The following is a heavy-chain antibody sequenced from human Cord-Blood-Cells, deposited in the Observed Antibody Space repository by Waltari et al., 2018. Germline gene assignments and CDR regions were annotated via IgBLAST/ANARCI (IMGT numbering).Heavy chain of an antibody. V-gene: IGHV3-53*01. J-gene: IGHJ4*02. D-gene: IGHD6-19*01. CDR1: VFTVSRHY. Sequence: EVRLVGSGGGLIQPGGSLRLSCDASVFTVSRHYMSWVGQAPGKGLEWVSVIYSGGSTYYAYSVKGRFTSSRDNSKNTLYLQMNSLRAEDTAVYYCAREGHSSGWSFDYWGQGTLVTVSS. CDR3: AREGHSSGWSFDY. CDR2: IYSGGST.